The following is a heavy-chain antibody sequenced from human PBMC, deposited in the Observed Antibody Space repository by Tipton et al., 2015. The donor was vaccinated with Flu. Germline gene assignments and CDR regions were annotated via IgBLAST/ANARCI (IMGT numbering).Heavy chain of an antibody. Sequence: TLSLTCTVSGGSISSGSYYWTWIRQPAGKGLEWIGRIHSSGSTSYNPSFKSRVTISVDTSKNHFSLRLTSVTAADTAVYYCARRDYSNYVSEPKNWFDSWGQGTLVTVSS. CDR1: GGSISSGSYY. CDR2: IHSSGST. D-gene: IGHD4-11*01. J-gene: IGHJ5*01. V-gene: IGHV4-61*02. CDR3: ARRDYSNYVSEPKNWFDS.